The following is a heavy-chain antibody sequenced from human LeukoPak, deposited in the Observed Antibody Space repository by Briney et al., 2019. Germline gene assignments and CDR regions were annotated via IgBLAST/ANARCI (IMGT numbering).Heavy chain of an antibody. Sequence: SETLSLTCTVSGGSISSGSYYWSWIRQPAWKGLEWIGRIYTSGSTNYNPSLKSRVTMSVDTSKNQFSLKLSSVTAADTAVYYCARDQYYYGSGSYGLDYWGQGTLVTVSS. D-gene: IGHD3-10*01. J-gene: IGHJ4*02. V-gene: IGHV4-61*02. CDR2: IYTSGST. CDR3: ARDQYYYGSGSYGLDY. CDR1: GGSISSGSYY.